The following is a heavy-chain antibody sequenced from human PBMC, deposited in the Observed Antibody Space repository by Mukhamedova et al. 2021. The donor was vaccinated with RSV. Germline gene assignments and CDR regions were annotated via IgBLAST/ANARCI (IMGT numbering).Heavy chain of an antibody. Sequence: GKGLEWVSSISSSSSYIYYADSVKGRFTISRDNAKNSLYLQMNSLRAEDTAVYYCARDNGYRYGLIDYWGQGTLVTVSS. CDR2: ISSSSSYI. D-gene: IGHD5-18*01. CDR3: ARDNGYRYGLIDY. J-gene: IGHJ4*02. V-gene: IGHV3-21*01.